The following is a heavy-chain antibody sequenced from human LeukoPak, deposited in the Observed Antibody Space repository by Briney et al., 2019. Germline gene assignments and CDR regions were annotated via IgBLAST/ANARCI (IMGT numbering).Heavy chain of an antibody. CDR1: GGSISSYY. CDR2: IYYSGST. CDR3: ARAPTIAAATTY. V-gene: IGHV4-59*01. J-gene: IGHJ4*02. D-gene: IGHD6-13*01. Sequence: SETLSLTCTVSGGSISSYYWSWIRQPPGKGLEWIGYIYYSGSTNYNPSLKSRVTISVDTSKNQFSLKLSSVTAADTAVYYCARAPTIAAATTYWGQGTLVTVSS.